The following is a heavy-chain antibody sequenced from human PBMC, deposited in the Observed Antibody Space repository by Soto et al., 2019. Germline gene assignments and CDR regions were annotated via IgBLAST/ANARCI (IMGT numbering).Heavy chain of an antibody. CDR3: ARDFSLYYDFWGGPPAGWFDP. V-gene: IGHV1-46*01. D-gene: IGHD3-3*01. CDR2: INPSGGST. J-gene: IGHJ5*02. Sequence: QVQLVQSGAEVKKPGASVKVSCKASGYTFTSYYMHWVRQAPGQGLEWMGIINPSGGSTSYAQKFQGRVTMTRDTSTSTVYMELSSLRSEDTAVYYCARDFSLYYDFWGGPPAGWFDPWGQGTLVTVSS. CDR1: GYTFTSYY.